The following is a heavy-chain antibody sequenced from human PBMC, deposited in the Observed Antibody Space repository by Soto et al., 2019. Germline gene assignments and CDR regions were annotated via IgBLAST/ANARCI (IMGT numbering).Heavy chain of an antibody. CDR1: GFTFSDYY. CDR3: ARLSAYCTSPRCAFDH. D-gene: IGHD2-2*01. CDR2: IRETGSYT. Sequence: PGGSLRLSCAASGFTFSDYYMSWVRQAPGKGLEWISYIRETGSYTNYAESVMGRFTISRDNAKNSLYLEMNSLRAEDTAVYYCARLSAYCTSPRCAFDHWGQGTTVTVSS. V-gene: IGHV3-11*06. J-gene: IGHJ4*02.